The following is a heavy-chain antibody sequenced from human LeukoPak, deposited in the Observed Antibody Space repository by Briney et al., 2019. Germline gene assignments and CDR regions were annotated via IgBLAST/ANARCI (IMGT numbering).Heavy chain of an antibody. CDR1: GYTFTSYG. J-gene: IGHJ5*02. V-gene: IGHV1-18*01. D-gene: IGHD3-10*01. Sequence: VASVKVSCKASGYTFTSYGISWVRQAPGQGLEWMGWISAYNGNTNYAQKLQGRVTMTTDTSTSTAYMELRSLRSDDTAVYYCARAVSLYYYGSGSPYNWFDPWGQGTLVTVSS. CDR3: ARAVSLYYYGSGSPYNWFDP. CDR2: ISAYNGNT.